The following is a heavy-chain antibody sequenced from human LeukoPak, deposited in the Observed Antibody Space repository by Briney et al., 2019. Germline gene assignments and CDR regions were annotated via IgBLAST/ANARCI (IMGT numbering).Heavy chain of an antibody. Sequence: GGSLRLSCAASGFTFSSYWMSWVRQAPGKGLEWVASIKQDGSEKYYVDSLKGLFTISRDNAKNSLYLQMNSLRAVDTAVYFCARVYCSGPGCFTVFDYWGQGALVTVSS. V-gene: IGHV3-7*01. CDR1: GFTFSSYW. J-gene: IGHJ4*02. CDR3: ARVYCSGPGCFTVFDY. CDR2: IKQDGSEK. D-gene: IGHD2-15*01.